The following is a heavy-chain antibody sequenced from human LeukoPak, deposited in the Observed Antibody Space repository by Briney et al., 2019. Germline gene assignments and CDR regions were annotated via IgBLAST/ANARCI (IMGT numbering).Heavy chain of an antibody. J-gene: IGHJ3*02. CDR1: GGSISSYY. CDR3: ARRCSSTSCYWDPAFDI. CDR2: IYYSGST. Sequence: SETLSLTCTVSGGSISSYYWSWIRQPPGKGLEWIGYIYYSGSTNYNPSLKSRVTISVDTSKNQFSLKLSSVTAADTAVYYCARRCSSTSCYWDPAFDIWGQGTMVTVSS. D-gene: IGHD2-2*01. V-gene: IGHV4-59*01.